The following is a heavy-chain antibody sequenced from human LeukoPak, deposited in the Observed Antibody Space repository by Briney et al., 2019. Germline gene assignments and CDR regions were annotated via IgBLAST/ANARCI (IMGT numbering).Heavy chain of an antibody. D-gene: IGHD2-21*02. CDR1: GFAFSSYE. J-gene: IGHJ3*02. CDR2: ISTSVSTI. V-gene: IGHV3-48*03. CDR3: ARGSDSGVGAFDI. Sequence: PGGSLRLSCAASGFAFSSYEMNWVRQAPGKGLEWVSYISTSVSTIYYGDSVKGRFTISRDNAKNSLFLQMNILRAEDTAVYYCARGSDSGVGAFDIWGQGTMVTVSS.